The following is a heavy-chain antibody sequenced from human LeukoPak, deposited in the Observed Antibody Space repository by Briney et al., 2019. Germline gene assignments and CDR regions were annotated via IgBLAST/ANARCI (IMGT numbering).Heavy chain of an antibody. CDR1: GGSISGYY. CDR3: ARLEGGIVVVVAD. V-gene: IGHV4-59*08. J-gene: IGHJ4*02. D-gene: IGHD2-15*01. CDR2: IYYSGST. Sequence: SETLSLTCTVSGGSISGYYWSWIRQPPRKRLYWIGYIYYSGSTNYNPSLKSRVTVSVDTSKNQFSLKLSSETAADTAVYYCARLEGGIVVVVADWGQGTLVTVSS.